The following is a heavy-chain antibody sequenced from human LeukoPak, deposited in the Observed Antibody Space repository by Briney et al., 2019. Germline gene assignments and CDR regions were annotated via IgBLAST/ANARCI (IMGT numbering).Heavy chain of an antibody. CDR3: ARDKGRRDGYNFDY. V-gene: IGHV4-59*01. D-gene: IGHD5-24*01. J-gene: IGHJ4*02. Sequence: SETLSLTCTVSDGSIGSYYWSWIRQPPGKGLEWIGYIYYTGSTNYNPSLKSRVTISVDTSKNQFSLKLSSVTAADTAVYYCARDKGRRDGYNFDYWGQGTLVTVSS. CDR1: DGSIGSYY. CDR2: IYYTGST.